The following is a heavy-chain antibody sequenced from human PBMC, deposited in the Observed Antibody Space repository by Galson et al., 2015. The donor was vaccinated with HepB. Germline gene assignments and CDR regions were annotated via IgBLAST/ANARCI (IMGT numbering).Heavy chain of an antibody. CDR3: ARDSSPYCSGGSCYWDYYYYMDV. CDR2: ISSSSSYI. V-gene: IGHV3-21*01. J-gene: IGHJ6*03. Sequence: SLRLSCAASGFTFSSYSMNWVRQAPGKGLEWVSSISSSSSYIYYADSVKGRFTISRDNAKNSLYLQMNSLRAEDTAVYYCARDSSPYCSGGSCYWDYYYYMDVWGKGTTLTVSS. CDR1: GFTFSSYS. D-gene: IGHD2-15*01.